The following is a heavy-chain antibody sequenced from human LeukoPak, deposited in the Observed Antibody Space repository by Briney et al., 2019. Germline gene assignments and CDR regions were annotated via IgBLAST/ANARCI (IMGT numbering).Heavy chain of an antibody. Sequence: GGSLRLSCVASGFTLDDYALHWVRQAPGKGLEWSSLISGDGDNTYYADSVKGRFTISRDSSKNTLYLQMNSLRAEDTAVYYCASHYDTSGYHYFDFRGQGTLVTVSS. CDR1: GFTLDDYA. J-gene: IGHJ4*02. CDR2: ISGDGDNT. D-gene: IGHD3-22*01. CDR3: ASHYDTSGYHYFDF. V-gene: IGHV3-43*02.